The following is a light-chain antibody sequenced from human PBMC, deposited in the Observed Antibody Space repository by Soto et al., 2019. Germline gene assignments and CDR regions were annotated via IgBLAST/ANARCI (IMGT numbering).Light chain of an antibody. CDR3: QQYNNWPPEDPIT. CDR1: QSVNTY. V-gene: IGKV3-11*01. CDR2: DAS. J-gene: IGKJ5*01. Sequence: EIVLTQSPATLSLSPGERAALSCRASQSVNTYLAWYQQKPGQAPRLLIYDASKRATGIPARFSGSGSGTDFTVTISSLQTEDFAVYYCQQYNNWPPEDPITSGQGTRLEIK.